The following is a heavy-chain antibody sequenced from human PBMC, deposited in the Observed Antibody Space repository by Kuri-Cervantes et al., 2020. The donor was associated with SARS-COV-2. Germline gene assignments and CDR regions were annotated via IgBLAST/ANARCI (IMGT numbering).Heavy chain of an antibody. CDR1: GYTFTGSY. D-gene: IGHD6-6*01. Sequence: ASVKVSCKASGYTFTGSYMHWVRQAPGQGLEWMGWINPNSGGTNSAQKFQGRVTITTDESTSTAYMELSSLRSEDTAVYYCARGGWTTQSSSAVGSYYYYYMDVWGKGTTVTVSS. V-gene: IGHV1-2*02. J-gene: IGHJ6*03. CDR3: ARGGWTTQSSSAVGSYYYYYMDV. CDR2: INPNSGGT.